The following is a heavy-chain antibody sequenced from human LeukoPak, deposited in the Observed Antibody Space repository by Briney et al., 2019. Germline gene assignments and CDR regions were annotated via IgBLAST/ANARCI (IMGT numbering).Heavy chain of an antibody. Sequence: SETLSLTCTVSGGSISSSSYYWGWIRQPPGKGLEWIGSMYYSGGTYYNPSLKSRVTISVDTSKNQFSLRLSSVTAADTAVFYCARELVTGRGGYFDLWGRGTLVTVSS. D-gene: IGHD6-19*01. J-gene: IGHJ2*01. CDR1: GGSISSSSYY. V-gene: IGHV4-39*02. CDR2: MYYSGGT. CDR3: ARELVTGRGGYFDL.